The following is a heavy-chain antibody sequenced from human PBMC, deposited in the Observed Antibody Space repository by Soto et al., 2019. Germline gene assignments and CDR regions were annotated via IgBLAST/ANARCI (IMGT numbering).Heavy chain of an antibody. CDR1: GFTFSSYG. J-gene: IGHJ4*02. V-gene: IGHV3-30*18. D-gene: IGHD6-6*01. CDR3: AKALYSSSSYFDY. CDR2: ISYDGSNK. Sequence: QVQLVESGGGVVQPGRSLRLSCAASGFTFSSYGMHWVRQAPGKGLEWVAVISYDGSNKYYADSVKGRFTISRDNSKNTLSLQMNSLRAEDTAVYYCAKALYSSSSYFDYWGQGTLGTVSS.